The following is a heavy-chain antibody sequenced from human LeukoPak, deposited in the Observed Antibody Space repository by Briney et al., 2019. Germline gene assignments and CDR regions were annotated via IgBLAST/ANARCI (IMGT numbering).Heavy chain of an antibody. J-gene: IGHJ4*02. CDR3: VRGATVTSPFDY. CDR1: GFTFSSYS. Sequence: GGSLKLSCAVSGFTFSSYSMNWARQAPGKGLEWLSYISRSSSSMYYADSVKGRFTISRDNAKNSLYLQMNSLRDEDTAVYYCVRGATVTSPFDYWGQGTLVTVSS. V-gene: IGHV3-48*02. D-gene: IGHD4-17*01. CDR2: ISRSSSSM.